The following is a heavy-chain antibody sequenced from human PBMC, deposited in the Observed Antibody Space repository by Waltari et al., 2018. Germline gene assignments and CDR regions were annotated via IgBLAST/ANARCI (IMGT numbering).Heavy chain of an antibody. CDR1: GHSVSSGYY. CDR2: IRHDEGT. J-gene: IGHJ4*02. D-gene: IGHD1-1*01. Sequence: QVQLQESGPGLVKPSETQSLTCPVSGHSVSSGYYWGWIRQPPGKGLEWIGSIRHDEGTYYKPSLRSRVTISVDTSKNQFSLNLRSVTAADTAVYYCARGTATGTTDLAHWGQGALVTVSS. CDR3: ARGTATGTTDLAH. V-gene: IGHV4-38-2*02.